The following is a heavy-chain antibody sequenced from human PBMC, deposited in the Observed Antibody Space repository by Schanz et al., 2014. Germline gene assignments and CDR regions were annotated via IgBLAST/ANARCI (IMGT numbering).Heavy chain of an antibody. Sequence: QVQLVQSGPEVKKPGSSVKVSCQAFGDTFSKYNIMWVRQVPGQGLEWLGRIIPILGIANYAQNFQGRVTITADKSTSTAYMELTSLRSEDTAVYYCARRNFYDKSAAFDYWGQGTLVTVSS. D-gene: IGHD3-9*01. CDR3: ARRNFYDKSAAFDY. CDR2: IIPILGIA. V-gene: IGHV1-69*02. J-gene: IGHJ4*02. CDR1: GDTFSKYN.